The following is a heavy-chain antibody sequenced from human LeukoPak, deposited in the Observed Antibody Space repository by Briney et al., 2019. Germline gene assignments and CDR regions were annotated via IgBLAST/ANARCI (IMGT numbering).Heavy chain of an antibody. V-gene: IGHV3-23*01. J-gene: IGHJ4*02. CDR3: AKLGTTVVRPAYFDY. CDR2: ISGSGGST. D-gene: IGHD4-23*01. CDR1: GFTFSSYA. Sequence: PGGSLRLSCAASGFTFSSYAMSWVRQAPGKGLEWVSSISGSGGSTYYADSVKGRFTISRDNSKNTLYLQMNGLRAEDTAVYYCAKLGTTVVRPAYFDYWGQGTLVTVSS.